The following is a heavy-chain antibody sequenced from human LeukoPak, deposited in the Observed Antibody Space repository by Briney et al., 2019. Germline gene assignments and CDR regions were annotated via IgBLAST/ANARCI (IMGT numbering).Heavy chain of an antibody. CDR1: GFSISNYW. Sequence: GGSLGLSCAASGFSISNYWMNWVRQAPGKGLEWVANIKQDGSEKNYVDSVKGRFTISRDNAKNSLILQMNSLRDEDTAVYYCARGVWAPFDSWGQGTLVPVSS. CDR2: IKQDGSEK. D-gene: IGHD7-27*01. CDR3: ARGVWAPFDS. V-gene: IGHV3-7*01. J-gene: IGHJ4*02.